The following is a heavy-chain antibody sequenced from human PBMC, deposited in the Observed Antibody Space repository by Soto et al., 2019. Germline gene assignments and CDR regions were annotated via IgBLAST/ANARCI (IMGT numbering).Heavy chain of an antibody. CDR3: ARDNGLYYYDSSGYQGNHDAFDI. D-gene: IGHD3-22*01. J-gene: IGHJ3*02. V-gene: IGHV1-2*04. CDR2: INPNSGGT. CDR1: GYTFTGYY. Sequence: ASVKVSCKASGYTFTGYYMHWVRQAPGQGLEWMGWINPNSGGTNYAQKFQGWVTMTRDTSISTAYMELSRLRSDDTAVYYRARDNGLYYYDSSGYQGNHDAFDIWGQGTMVTVS.